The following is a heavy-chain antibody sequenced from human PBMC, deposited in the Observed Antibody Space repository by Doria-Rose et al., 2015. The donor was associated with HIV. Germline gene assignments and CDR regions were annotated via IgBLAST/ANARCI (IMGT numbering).Heavy chain of an antibody. D-gene: IGHD3-3*01. CDR2: NYYTGTS. CDR1: GASVSSRGYY. CDR3: ARMGSYRELDY. J-gene: IGHJ4*02. Sequence: QLPESGPGLVKPSETLSLTCSVSGASVSSRGYYWNWIRQVPGKGLESLGYNYYTGTSDYSPSLKSRLNMAVDTSKNQFSLKLSFVTVADTAVYYCARMGSYRELDYWGQGALVIVSA. V-gene: IGHV4-31*03.